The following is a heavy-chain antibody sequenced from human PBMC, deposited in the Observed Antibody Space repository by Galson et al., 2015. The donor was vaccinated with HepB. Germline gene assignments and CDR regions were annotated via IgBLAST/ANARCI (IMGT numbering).Heavy chain of an antibody. CDR3: VREPNSGSVPRPVDY. D-gene: IGHD1-26*01. CDR2: ISSSSSYI. Sequence: SLRLSCAASGFAFSSDIMSWVRQAPGKGLEWVSSISSSSSYIYYADSVKGRFTISRDNARDSLYLHMNSLRAEDTAVYYCVREPNSGSVPRPVDYWGQGTLVTVSS. CDR1: GFAFSSDI. V-gene: IGHV3-21*01. J-gene: IGHJ4*02.